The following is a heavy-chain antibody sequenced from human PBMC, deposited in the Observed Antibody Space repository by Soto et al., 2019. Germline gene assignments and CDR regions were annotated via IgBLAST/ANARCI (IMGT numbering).Heavy chain of an antibody. CDR2: VYSGGTT. D-gene: IGHD3-16*01. CDR3: ARSANRYYDYIWGSFDY. Sequence: SETLSLTCTVSGGSFSSYSWNWIRQPPGKGLEWIGYVYSGGTTNYNPSLKSRVTISVDTSKNQFSLKLTSVTAADTAVYYCARSANRYYDYIWGSFDYWGQGSLVTVSS. J-gene: IGHJ4*02. V-gene: IGHV4-59*01. CDR1: GGSFSSYS.